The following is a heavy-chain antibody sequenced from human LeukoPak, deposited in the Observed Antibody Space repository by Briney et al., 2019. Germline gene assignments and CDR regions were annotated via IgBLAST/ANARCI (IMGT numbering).Heavy chain of an antibody. V-gene: IGHV3-66*01. CDR2: IYSGGST. J-gene: IGHJ4*02. D-gene: IGHD5-12*01. CDR3: ARRPSGYHNT. CDR1: GFTFTDYY. Sequence: PGGSLRLSCAASGFTFTDYYMSWVRQAPGKGLEWVSLIYSGGSTYYADSVKGRFTISRDNSKNTLYLQMNSLRAEDTAVYYCARRPSGYHNTGGQGTLVTVSS.